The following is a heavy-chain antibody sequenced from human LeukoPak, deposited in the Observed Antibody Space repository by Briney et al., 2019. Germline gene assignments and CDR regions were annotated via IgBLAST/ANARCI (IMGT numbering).Heavy chain of an antibody. CDR2: IYSSVT. V-gene: IGHV3-53*01. D-gene: IGHD3-10*02. CDR1: GFTVSSNS. CDR3: AELGITMIGGI. Sequence: GGSLRLSCTVSGFTVSSNSMSWVRQAPGKGLEWVSFIYSSVTHYSDSVKGRFTISRDNSRNTLFLQMNSLRAEDTAVYYCAELGITMIGGIWGKGTTVTISS. J-gene: IGHJ6*04.